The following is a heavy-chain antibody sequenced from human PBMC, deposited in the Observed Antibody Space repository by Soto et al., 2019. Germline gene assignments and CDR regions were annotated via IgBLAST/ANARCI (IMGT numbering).Heavy chain of an antibody. D-gene: IGHD1-26*01. CDR2: ISPSGDST. CDR1: GYTFTGYY. Sequence: ASVKVSCKGSGYTFTGYYMHWVRQAPGQGLEWMGIISPSGDSTSFAQKLQGRVTMTRDTSTSTVYMELSSLRSEDTAVYYCAREVSVGVGATDYWGQGTLVTVSS. J-gene: IGHJ4*02. CDR3: AREVSVGVGATDY. V-gene: IGHV1-46*04.